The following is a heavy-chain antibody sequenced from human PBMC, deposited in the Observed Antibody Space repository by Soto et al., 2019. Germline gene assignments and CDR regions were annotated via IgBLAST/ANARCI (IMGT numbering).Heavy chain of an antibody. J-gene: IGHJ4*02. D-gene: IGHD3-22*01. CDR1: GFPTNDRA. V-gene: IGHV3-9*02. CDR2: IYWKSERI. Sequence: VQLVESGGGLVQPGRSLRLSCTTSGFPTNDRAMHWIRQAPGKGLEWVSGIYWKSERIDYADSVRGRFTISRDNAKNSLYLQMNGLRAEDTAVYYCARATGYYHTSGSDSWGQGTLVTVSS. CDR3: ARATGYYHTSGSDS.